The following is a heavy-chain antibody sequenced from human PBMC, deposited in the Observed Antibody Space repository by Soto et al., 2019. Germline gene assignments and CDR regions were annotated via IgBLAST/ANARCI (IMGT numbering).Heavy chain of an antibody. CDR2: IYYSGST. Sequence: QVQLQESGPGLVKPSETLSLTCTVSGGSVSSGSYYWSWIRQPPGKGLEWIGYIYYSGSTNYNPYLTGRVTISADTSKNQFSLKLTSVTAADTAMYYCARGTWAACFDYWGQGTLVTVSS. J-gene: IGHJ4*02. CDR3: ARGTWAACFDY. D-gene: IGHD6-13*01. CDR1: GGSVSSGSYY. V-gene: IGHV4-61*01.